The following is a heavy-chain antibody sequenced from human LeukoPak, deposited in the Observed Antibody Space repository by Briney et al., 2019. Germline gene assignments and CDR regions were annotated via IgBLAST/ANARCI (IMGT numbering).Heavy chain of an antibody. CDR2: IIPIFGTA. CDR3: ARGSYGSGSYSSFDY. J-gene: IGHJ4*02. Sequence: SVKVSCKASGGTFSSYAISWVRQAPGQGLEWMGGIIPIFGTANYAQKFQGRVTITADESTSTAYMELSSLRSEDTAVYCCARGSYGSGSYSSFDYWGQGTLVTVSS. V-gene: IGHV1-69*01. CDR1: GGTFSSYA. D-gene: IGHD3-10*01.